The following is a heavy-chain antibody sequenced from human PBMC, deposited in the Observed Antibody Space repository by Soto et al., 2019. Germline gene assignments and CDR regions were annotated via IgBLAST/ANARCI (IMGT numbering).Heavy chain of an antibody. CDR3: ARDGAQGVNYYYYYGKDV. CDR1: GFTFSSYA. J-gene: IGHJ6*02. D-gene: IGHD3-16*01. V-gene: IGHV3-30-3*01. Sequence: QVQLVETGGGVVQPGRSLRLSCAASGFTFSSYAIHWVRQAPGKGLAWVAVISYDGSNKYYADSVKGRFTISRDNYKKTLYLQINSLRAEDTAVYYCARDGAQGVNYYYYYGKDVWGQGTKVTVSS. CDR2: ISYDGSNK.